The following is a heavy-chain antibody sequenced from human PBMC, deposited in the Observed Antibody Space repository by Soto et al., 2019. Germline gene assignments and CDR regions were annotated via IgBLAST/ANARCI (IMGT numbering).Heavy chain of an antibody. CDR3: AKDYGDWTGLYYYGMDV. J-gene: IGHJ6*02. CDR2: IWYNGSDK. V-gene: IGHV3-33*06. Sequence: GGSMRLSCAASGFTFSSYGMLWVRQAPGKGLEWVAVIWYNGSDKKYADSVKGRFTISRDNSEKTLYLQMNSLRAEDTAVYYCAKDYGDWTGLYYYGMDVWGQGTTVTVSS. CDR1: GFTFSSYG. D-gene: IGHD4-17*01.